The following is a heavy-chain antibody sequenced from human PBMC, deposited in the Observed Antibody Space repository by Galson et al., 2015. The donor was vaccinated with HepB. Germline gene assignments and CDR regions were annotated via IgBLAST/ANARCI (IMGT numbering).Heavy chain of an antibody. Sequence: YLRLSCAASGFTFSSYGMHWVRQAPGKGLEWVAFIRYDGSNKYYADSVKGRFTISRDNSKNTLYLQMNSLRAEDTAVYYCAKGQIVVVPAAFDYWGQGTRVTVSS. CDR3: AKGQIVVVPAAFDY. D-gene: IGHD2-2*01. J-gene: IGHJ4*02. CDR2: IRYDGSNK. V-gene: IGHV3-30*02. CDR1: GFTFSSYG.